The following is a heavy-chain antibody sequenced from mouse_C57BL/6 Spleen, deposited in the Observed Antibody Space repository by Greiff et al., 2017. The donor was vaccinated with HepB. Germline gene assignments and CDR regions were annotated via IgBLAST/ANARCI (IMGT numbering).Heavy chain of an antibody. CDR3: ARAWIYDGYYDYAMDE. V-gene: IGHV1-39*01. CDR1: GYSFTDYN. CDR2: INPNYGTT. J-gene: IGHJ4*01. D-gene: IGHD2-3*01. Sequence: VQLQQSGPELVKPGASVKISCKASGYSFTDYNMNWVKQSNGKSLEWIGVINPNYGTTSYNQKFKGKATLTVDQSSSTAYMQLNSLTSEDSAVYYCARAWIYDGYYDYAMDEWGQGTSVTVCS.